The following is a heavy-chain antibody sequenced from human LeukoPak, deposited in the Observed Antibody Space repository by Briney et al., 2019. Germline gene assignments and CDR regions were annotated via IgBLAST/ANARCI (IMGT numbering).Heavy chain of an antibody. D-gene: IGHD3-22*01. CDR2: IIPIFGTA. V-gene: IGHV1-69*13. Sequence: SVKVSCKASGGTFSSYAISWVRQAPGHGLEWMGGIIPIFGTANYAQKFQGRVTITADESTSTAYMELSSLRSEDTAVYYCARVVDSSGAFDYWGQGTLVTVSS. CDR3: ARVVDSSGAFDY. CDR1: GGTFSSYA. J-gene: IGHJ4*02.